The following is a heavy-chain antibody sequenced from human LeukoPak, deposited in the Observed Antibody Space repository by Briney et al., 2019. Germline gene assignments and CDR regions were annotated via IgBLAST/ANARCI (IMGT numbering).Heavy chain of an antibody. CDR3: AKAFYDILTGFPN. CDR1: GFTFSIYG. D-gene: IGHD3-9*01. V-gene: IGHV3-30*18. Sequence: PGGSLRLFCAASGFTFSIYGMHCVRRAPGRGLVEGTVISYDGSNKYYADSAKGRFAISRDNSKNTLYLQMNSLSAEDTAVYYCAKAFYDILTGFPNWGQGTLVTVSS. CDR2: ISYDGSNK. J-gene: IGHJ4*02.